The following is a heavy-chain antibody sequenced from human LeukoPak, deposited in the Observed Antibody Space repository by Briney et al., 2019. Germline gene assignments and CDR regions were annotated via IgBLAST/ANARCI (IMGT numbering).Heavy chain of an antibody. CDR3: AELGITMIGGV. CDR1: GFTFSSYN. V-gene: IGHV3-21*01. Sequence: GGSLRLSCAASGFTFSSYNMNWVRQTPGQGLEWVSSITSGSSHIYYADSVKGRFTISRDNAKNSLYLQMNSLRAEDTAVYYCAELGITMIGGVWGKGTTVTISS. J-gene: IGHJ6*04. D-gene: IGHD3-10*02. CDR2: ITSGSSHI.